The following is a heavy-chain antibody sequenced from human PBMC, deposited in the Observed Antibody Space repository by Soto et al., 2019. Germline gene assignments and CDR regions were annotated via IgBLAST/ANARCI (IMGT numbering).Heavy chain of an antibody. D-gene: IGHD3-10*01. CDR2: ISGTTKYI. CDR1: GFTFSSFN. Sequence: VQLVESGGGLVKAGGSLRLSCSASGFTFSSFNMHWVRRAPGKGLEWVSSISGTTKYIYYGDSVKGRFTISRDNAENSMFLQMNRLRVEDTAVYYCARSVIFRGLIRTFDMWGQGTLVTVSS. J-gene: IGHJ3*02. V-gene: IGHV3-21*01. CDR3: ARSVIFRGLIRTFDM.